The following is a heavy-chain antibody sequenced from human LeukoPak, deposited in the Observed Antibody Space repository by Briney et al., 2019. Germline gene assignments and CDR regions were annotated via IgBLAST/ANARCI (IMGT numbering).Heavy chain of an antibody. J-gene: IGHJ6*02. CDR1: GFTFSSYS. CDR2: ISSSSSYI. V-gene: IGHV3-21*01. D-gene: IGHD2-2*01. CDR3: TRHSSSTSCRYYSYYYGMDA. Sequence: GGSLRLSCAASGFTFSSYSMNWVRQAPGKGLEWVSSISSSSSYIYYADSVKGRVTISRDNAKNSLYLQMNSLRAEDTALYYCTRHSSSTSCRYYSYYYGMDAWGQATTVTVSS.